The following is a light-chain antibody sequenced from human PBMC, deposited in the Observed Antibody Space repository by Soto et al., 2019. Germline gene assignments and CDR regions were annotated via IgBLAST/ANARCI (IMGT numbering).Light chain of an antibody. CDR3: HQYDYFPVS. V-gene: IGKV1-33*01. CDR1: QDINHY. J-gene: IGKJ4*01. Sequence: DIQMTPSPSSLSASVGDRVTITCQASQDINHYLNWYQQRPGKAPKSLIYDGSNLETVVPSRFSRSGAGTMFSLTIDNLQPADVATYYCHQYDYFPVSFGGGTKLQIK. CDR2: DGS.